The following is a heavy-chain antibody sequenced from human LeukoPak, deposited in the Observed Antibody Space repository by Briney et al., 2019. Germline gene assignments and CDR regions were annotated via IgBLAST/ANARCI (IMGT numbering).Heavy chain of an antibody. CDR1: GFTFSSYS. D-gene: IGHD3-22*01. CDR2: ISSSSSYI. CDR3: ARDWGGEDNYYDSPPNFDY. Sequence: PGGSLRLSCAASGFTFSSYSMNWVRQAPGKGLEWVSSISSSSSYIYYADSVKGRFTISRDNAKNSLYLQMNSLRAEDTAVYYCARDWGGEDNYYDSPPNFDYWGQGTLVTVSS. J-gene: IGHJ4*02. V-gene: IGHV3-21*01.